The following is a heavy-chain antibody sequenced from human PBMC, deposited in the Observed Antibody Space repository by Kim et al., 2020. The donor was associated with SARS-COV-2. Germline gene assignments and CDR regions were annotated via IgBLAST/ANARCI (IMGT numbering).Heavy chain of an antibody. J-gene: IGHJ6*02. Sequence: SVKVSCKASGGTFSSYTISWVRQAPGQGLEWMGRIIPILGIANYAQKFQGRVTITADKSTSTAYMELSSLRSEDTAVYYCARKDYYYYYGMDVWGQGTTGTVSS. V-gene: IGHV1-69*02. CDR2: IIPILGIA. CDR1: GGTFSSYT. CDR3: ARKDYYYYYGMDV.